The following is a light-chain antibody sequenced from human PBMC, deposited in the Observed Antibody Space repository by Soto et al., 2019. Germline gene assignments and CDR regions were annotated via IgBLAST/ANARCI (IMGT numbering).Light chain of an antibody. Sequence: EIVLTQSPGTLSLSPGERATLSCRASQSVSSSYLAWYQQKPGQAPRLLMYGASSRATGIPDRFSGSGSGTDFTLTISRLEPEDFAVYSCQQYDSSPRTFGQGTKV. CDR3: QQYDSSPRT. CDR2: GAS. CDR1: QSVSSSY. J-gene: IGKJ1*01. V-gene: IGKV3-20*01.